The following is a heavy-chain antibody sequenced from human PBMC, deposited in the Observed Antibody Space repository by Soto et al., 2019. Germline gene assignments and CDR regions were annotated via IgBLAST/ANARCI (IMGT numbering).Heavy chain of an antibody. CDR1: GYTFTGYY. CDR3: ARDLQEVVAATNYYYYGMDV. Sequence: GASVKVSCKASGYTFTGYYMHWVRQAPGQGLEWMGWINPNSGGTNYAQKFQGWVTMTRDTSISTAYMELSRLRSDDTAVYYCARDLQEVVAATNYYYYGMDVWGQGTTVTVSS. J-gene: IGHJ6*02. D-gene: IGHD2-15*01. CDR2: INPNSGGT. V-gene: IGHV1-2*04.